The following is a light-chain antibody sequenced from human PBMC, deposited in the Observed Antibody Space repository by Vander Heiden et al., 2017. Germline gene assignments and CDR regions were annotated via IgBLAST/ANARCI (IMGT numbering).Light chain of an antibody. CDR1: QSVLYSSNNKNY. CDR3: QQHDSTPPWT. V-gene: IGKV4-1*01. CDR2: WAS. J-gene: IGKJ1*01. Sequence: DIVMTQSPDSLAVSLGERATINCKSSQSVLYSSNNKNYLAWYQQKPGQPPKLLIYWASTRESGVPDRFSGSGYGTDFTLTNSSLQAEDVAVYYCQQHDSTPPWTFGQGTKVEIK.